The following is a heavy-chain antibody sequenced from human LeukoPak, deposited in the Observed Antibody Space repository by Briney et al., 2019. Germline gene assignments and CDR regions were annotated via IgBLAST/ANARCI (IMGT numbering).Heavy chain of an antibody. CDR1: GYTLTELS. V-gene: IGHV1-24*01. CDR3: ATLSSGWSYAMLNFDN. Sequence: ASVKVSCKVSGYTLTELSMHWVRQAPGKGLEWKGGFDPEDGETIYAQKFQGRVTLTEDTSTDTAYMELSSLRSEDTAVYYCATLSSGWSYAMLNFDNWGQGTLVTVSS. J-gene: IGHJ4*02. CDR2: FDPEDGET. D-gene: IGHD6-19*01.